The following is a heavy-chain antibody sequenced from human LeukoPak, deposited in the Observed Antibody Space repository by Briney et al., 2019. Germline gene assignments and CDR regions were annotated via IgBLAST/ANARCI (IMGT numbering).Heavy chain of an antibody. CDR1: GGSISSSSYY. J-gene: IGHJ6*03. CDR2: IYYSGST. CDR3: GGGPALQISPYYYYQRAV. V-gene: IGHV4-39*01. Sequence: SETLSLTCTVSGGSISSSSYYWGWIRQPPGKGLEWIGSIYYSGSTYYNPSLKSRVTISVDTSKDQFSLKLSSVTAADTAVYYCGGGPALQISPYYYYQRAVWGKGTRVHVP. D-gene: IGHD2-15*01.